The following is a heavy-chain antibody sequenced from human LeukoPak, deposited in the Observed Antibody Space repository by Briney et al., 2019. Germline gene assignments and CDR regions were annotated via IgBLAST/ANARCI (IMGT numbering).Heavy chain of an antibody. CDR2: FDPEEGET. V-gene: IGHV1-24*01. D-gene: IGHD3-10*01. Sequence: RVASVKVSCKVSGYTLTEISMHWVRQAPGKGLEWMGGFDPEEGETIYAQKFQGRVTMTEDTSTDTAYMELSSLRSEDTAVFYCVSDPITMIRGVIIGGFDPWGQGTLVTVSS. CDR3: VSDPITMIRGVIIGGFDP. CDR1: GYTLTEIS. J-gene: IGHJ5*02.